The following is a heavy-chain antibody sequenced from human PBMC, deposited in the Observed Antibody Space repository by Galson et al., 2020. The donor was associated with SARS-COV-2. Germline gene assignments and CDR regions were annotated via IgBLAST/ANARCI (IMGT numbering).Heavy chain of an antibody. V-gene: IGHV1-58*01. CDR3: AAMWAGMTTGGGY. CDR2: IVVGRGDT. D-gene: IGHD4-17*01. CDR1: GFTFTTSA. J-gene: IGHJ4*02. Sequence: SVKVSCKASGFTFTTSAVQWVRQARGQRLEWIGWIVVGRGDTKYAQKFQERVTITRDMSTSTAYMELNSLRSEDTAVYYCAAMWAGMTTGGGYWGQGTLVTVSS.